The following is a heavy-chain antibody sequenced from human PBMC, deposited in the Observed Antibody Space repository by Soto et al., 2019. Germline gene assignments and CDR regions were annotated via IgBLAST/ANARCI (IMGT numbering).Heavy chain of an antibody. CDR2: IIPIFGTA. V-gene: IGHV1-69*12. CDR1: GGTCSSYA. CDR3: AGGYCDYAGGVVFDY. J-gene: IGHJ4*02. Sequence: QVQLVQSGAEVKKPGSSVKISCKASGGTCSSYAISWVQQATGPGLEWMGGIIPIFGTANYAQKFQARVTITADESRSTAYMELSSLTSEDTAVYYCAGGYCDYAGGVVFDYWGQGTLVTVSS. D-gene: IGHD4-17*01.